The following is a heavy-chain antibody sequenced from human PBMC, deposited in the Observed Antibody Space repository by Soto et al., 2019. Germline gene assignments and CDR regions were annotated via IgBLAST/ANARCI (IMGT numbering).Heavy chain of an antibody. CDR1: GGSFSGYY. D-gene: IGHD2-8*02. J-gene: IGHJ4*02. CDR2: INHSGST. Sequence: QVQLXQXGAGLLKPSETLSLTCAVYGGSFSGYYWTWIRQPPGTGLEWIGEINHSGSTNYNPSLKSRVTISVDTSKNQFSLKLTSVTAADTAVYYCARDKITGLFDYWGQGTLVTVSS. CDR3: ARDKITGLFDY. V-gene: IGHV4-34*01.